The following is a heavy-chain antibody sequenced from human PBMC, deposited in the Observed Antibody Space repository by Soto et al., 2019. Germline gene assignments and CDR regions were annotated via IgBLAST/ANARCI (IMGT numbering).Heavy chain of an antibody. CDR1: GYSFTSYW. J-gene: IGHJ4*02. D-gene: IGHD5-12*01. Sequence: GESLKISCKGSGYSFTSYWIGWVRQMPGKGLEWMGIIYPGDSDTRYSPSFQGQVTISADKSISTAYLQWSSLKASDTAMYYCARNSGYDLRGTPYFDYWGQGTLVTVSS. V-gene: IGHV5-51*01. CDR2: IYPGDSDT. CDR3: ARNSGYDLRGTPYFDY.